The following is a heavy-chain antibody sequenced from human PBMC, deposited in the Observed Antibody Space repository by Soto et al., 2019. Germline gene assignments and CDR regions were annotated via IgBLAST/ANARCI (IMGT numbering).Heavy chain of an antibody. CDR1: GGSISSSSYY. J-gene: IGHJ5*02. D-gene: IGHD6-13*01. CDR2: MFYTGST. V-gene: IGHV4-39*01. Sequence: ETLSLTCSVSGGSISSSSYYWGWIRQFPGRGLEWIGSMFYTGSTYHNPSLRRRVTISVDRSKNQFSLQLSSVTAADTAVYYCARQPYTSSWYNWFDPWGQGTLVTVSS. CDR3: ARQPYTSSWYNWFDP.